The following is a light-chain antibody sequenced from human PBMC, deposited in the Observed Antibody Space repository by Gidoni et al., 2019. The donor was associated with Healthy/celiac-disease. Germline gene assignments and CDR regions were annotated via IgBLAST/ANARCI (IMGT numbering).Light chain of an antibody. CDR2: EVS. V-gene: IGLV2-8*01. CDR3: SSYAGSNNFGV. J-gene: IGLJ3*02. Sequence: QSALTQPPSASGSPGQSVTISCTGTSSDFGGYNYVSWYQQHPGKAPNLMIYEVSKRPSGVPDRFSGSKSGNTASLTVSGLQAEDEADYYCSSYAGSNNFGVFGGGTKLTVL. CDR1: SSDFGGYNY.